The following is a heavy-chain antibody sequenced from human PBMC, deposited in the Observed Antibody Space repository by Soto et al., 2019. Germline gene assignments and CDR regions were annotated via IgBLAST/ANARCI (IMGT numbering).Heavy chain of an antibody. Sequence: TLSLTCTVSGGSISSGGCYWSWISQHPGKGLEWIGYIYYSGSTYYNPSLKSRVTISVDTSKNQFSLKLSSVTAADTAVYYCARLNCSGGSCYWFDPWGQGTLVTVSS. J-gene: IGHJ5*02. CDR1: GGSISSGGCY. D-gene: IGHD2-15*01. CDR3: ARLNCSGGSCYWFDP. CDR2: IYYSGST. V-gene: IGHV4-31*03.